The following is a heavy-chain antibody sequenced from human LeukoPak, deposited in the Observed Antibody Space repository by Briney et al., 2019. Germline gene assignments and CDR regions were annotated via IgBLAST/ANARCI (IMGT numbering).Heavy chain of an antibody. J-gene: IGHJ6*03. D-gene: IGHD2-15*01. CDR1: GFTFSSYR. CDR2: ISSSSNYI. CDR3: AKNGDRGAYCSGGSCYPYYYYYMDV. V-gene: IGHV3-21*04. Sequence: GGSLRLSCAASGFTFSSYRMNWVRQAPGKGLEWVSSISSSSNYIYYADSVKGRFTISRDNAKNSLYLQMNSLRAEDTAIYYCAKNGDRGAYCSGGSCYPYYYYYMDVWGKGTTVTISS.